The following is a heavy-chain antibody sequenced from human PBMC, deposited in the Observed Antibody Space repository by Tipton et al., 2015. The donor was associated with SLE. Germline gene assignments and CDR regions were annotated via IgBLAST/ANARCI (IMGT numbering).Heavy chain of an antibody. CDR3: ARDVRNYYDSSDHLGALDI. V-gene: IGHV1-69*06. D-gene: IGHD3-22*01. CDR1: GGTFSSFG. CDR2: IIPVVGTV. J-gene: IGHJ3*02. Sequence: QLVQSGAEVKKPGSSVKVSCKASGGTFSSFGISWVRQAPGQGLEWMGRIIPVVGTVKYAQKFQGRVTIIADKSTSTAYMELSSLRSEDSAVYYCARDVRNYYDSSDHLGALDIWGQGTTVTVSS.